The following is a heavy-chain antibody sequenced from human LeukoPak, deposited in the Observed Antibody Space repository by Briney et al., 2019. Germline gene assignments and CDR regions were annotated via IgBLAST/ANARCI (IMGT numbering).Heavy chain of an antibody. D-gene: IGHD5-18*01. CDR1: GGSISSYY. J-gene: IGHJ3*02. Sequence: SETLSLTCTVSGGSISSYYWSWIRQPPGKGLEWIGFIYHSGSTNYNPSLKSRVTISVDTSKNQFSLKLSSVTAADTAVYYCARPGVGSGRYGAFDIWGQGTMVTVYS. CDR3: ARPGVGSGRYGAFDI. V-gene: IGHV4-59*01. CDR2: IYHSGST.